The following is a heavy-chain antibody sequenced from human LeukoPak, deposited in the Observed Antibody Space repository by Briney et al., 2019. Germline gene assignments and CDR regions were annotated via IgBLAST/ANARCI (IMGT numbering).Heavy chain of an antibody. V-gene: IGHV3-64*01. CDR1: GFTFSSYA. Sequence: PGGSLRLSCAASGFTFSSYAMHWVRQAPGKGLEYVSAISSNGGSTYYANSVKGRFTISRDNSKNTLYLQMGSLRAEDMAVYYCARVPSYYDFWSGSADYWGQGILVTVSS. D-gene: IGHD3-3*01. CDR3: ARVPSYYDFWSGSADY. J-gene: IGHJ4*02. CDR2: ISSNGGST.